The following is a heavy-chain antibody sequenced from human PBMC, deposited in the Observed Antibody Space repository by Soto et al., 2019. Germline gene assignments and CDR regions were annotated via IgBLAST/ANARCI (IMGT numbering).Heavy chain of an antibody. CDR3: VRSSGSQPRAGWFDP. V-gene: IGHV3-9*01. D-gene: IGHD1-26*01. Sequence: EVQLVESGGGLAQPGWSRRLSCAASGFNFDDHAMHWVRQTPGKGLEWVSGISWNSVTINYADSIKGRFTISRDNAKRTLYLQMNNLRPADTAMYFCVRSSGSQPRAGWFDPWSQGTLVTVS. J-gene: IGHJ5*02. CDR2: ISWNSVTI. CDR1: GFNFDDHA.